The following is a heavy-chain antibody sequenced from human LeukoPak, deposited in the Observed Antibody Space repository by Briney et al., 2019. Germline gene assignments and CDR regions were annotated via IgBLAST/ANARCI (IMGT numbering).Heavy chain of an antibody. CDR3: ARQWYSSGWYGD. J-gene: IGHJ4*02. V-gene: IGHV4-39*01. CDR2: ISYSGST. Sequence: PSETLSLTCSFSGGPISSSPYYWGWLRQSPGKGLEWIGNISYSGSTHYNPSLKSPVTISVDTSKSLFSLKLTSVTAADTAIYYSARQWYSSGWYGDSGQGISVTVSS. D-gene: IGHD6-19*01. CDR1: GGPISSSPYY.